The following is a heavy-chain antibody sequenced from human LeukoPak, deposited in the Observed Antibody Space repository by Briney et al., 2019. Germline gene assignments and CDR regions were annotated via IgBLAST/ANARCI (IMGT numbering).Heavy chain of an antibody. CDR3: ATVLRGLWFGENAFDI. J-gene: IGHJ3*02. CDR2: ISAYNGNT. D-gene: IGHD3-10*01. Sequence: ASVKVSCKASGYTFTSYGISWVRQAPGQGLEWMGWISAYNGNTNYAQKFQGRVTMTEDTSTDTAYMELSSLRSEDTAVYYCATVLRGLWFGENAFDIWGQGTMVTVSS. CDR1: GYTFTSYG. V-gene: IGHV1-18*01.